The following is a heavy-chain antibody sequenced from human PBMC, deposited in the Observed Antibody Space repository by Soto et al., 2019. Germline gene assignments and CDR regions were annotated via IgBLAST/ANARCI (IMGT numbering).Heavy chain of an antibody. CDR2: ISYDGSNK. V-gene: IGHV3-30-3*01. CDR1: GFTFSSYA. CDR3: ASGYDYVVDF. J-gene: IGHJ4*02. Sequence: GGSLRLSCAASGFTFSSYAMHWVRQAPGKGLEWVAVISYDGSNKYYADSVKGRFTISRDNSKNTLYLQMNSLRAEDTAVYYCASGYDYVVDFWGQGTLVTVSS. D-gene: IGHD5-12*01.